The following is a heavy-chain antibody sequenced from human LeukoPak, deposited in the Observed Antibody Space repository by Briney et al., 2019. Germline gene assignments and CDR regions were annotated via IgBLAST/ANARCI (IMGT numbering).Heavy chain of an antibody. Sequence: ASVKVSCKASGGTFSSYAISWVRQAPGQGLEWMGGIIPIFGTANYAQKFQGRVTITADESTGTAYMELSSLRSEDTAVYYCARREVKAAPDDYYYYGMDVWGKGTTVTVSS. J-gene: IGHJ6*04. CDR1: GGTFSSYA. CDR3: ARREVKAAPDDYYYYGMDV. CDR2: IIPIFGTA. D-gene: IGHD6-13*01. V-gene: IGHV1-69*13.